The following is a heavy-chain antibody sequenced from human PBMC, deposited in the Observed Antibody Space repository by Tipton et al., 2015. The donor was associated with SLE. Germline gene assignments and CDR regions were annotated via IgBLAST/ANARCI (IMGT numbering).Heavy chain of an antibody. Sequence: TLSLTCTVSGDSINSGSYYWTWIRQPAGKGLEWIGRVYASGSTYYNPSLKSRVTISLDTSINQFSLKVTSVSTADTAIYYCARRCKGVCPDFWGQGPLVTVSS. CDR1: GDSINSGSYY. D-gene: IGHD3-10*01. CDR3: ARRCKGVCPDF. J-gene: IGHJ4*02. V-gene: IGHV4-61*02. CDR2: VYASGST.